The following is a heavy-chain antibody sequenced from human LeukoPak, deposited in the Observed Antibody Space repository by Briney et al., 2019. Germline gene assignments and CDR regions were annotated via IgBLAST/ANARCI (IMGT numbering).Heavy chain of an antibody. Sequence: KPSETLSLTCTVYSGSLRGYYWRWLRLPPGKGGEWVGEIKDGGITNYNPSLSTRVPISKDTSNNQLSLKLHSATAADTAVYYCVRGFSGVVGDHWGQGSLVTVSS. V-gene: IGHV4-34*01. CDR3: VRGFSGVVGDH. J-gene: IGHJ4*02. CDR2: IKDGGIT. D-gene: IGHD3-10*01. CDR1: SGSLRGYY.